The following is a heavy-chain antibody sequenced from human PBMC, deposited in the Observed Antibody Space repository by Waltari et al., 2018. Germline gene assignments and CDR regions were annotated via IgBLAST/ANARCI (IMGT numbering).Heavy chain of an antibody. J-gene: IGHJ4*02. CDR2: INHSGST. CDR3: ARGLEKGVWHY. Sequence: QVQLQQWGAGLLKPSETLSLTCAVYGGSFSGYYWSWIRQPPGKGLEWIGEINHSGSTNYTPSLKSRVTISVDTSKNQFSLKLSSVTAADTAVYYCARGLEKGVWHYWGQGTLVTVSS. D-gene: IGHD3-16*01. V-gene: IGHV4-34*01. CDR1: GGSFSGYY.